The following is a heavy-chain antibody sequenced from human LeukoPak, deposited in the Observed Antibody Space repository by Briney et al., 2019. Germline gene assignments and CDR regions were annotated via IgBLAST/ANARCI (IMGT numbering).Heavy chain of an antibody. CDR2: MSYDGSNK. CDR3: ARDRRPLMHGVCYSY. J-gene: IGHJ4*02. V-gene: IGHV3-30-3*01. D-gene: IGHD2-8*01. CDR1: GFTFSSYA. Sequence: PGGSLRLSCAASGFTFSSYAMHWVRQAPGKGLEWVAVMSYDGSNKYYADSVKGRFTISRDNSKNTLYLQMNSLRAEDTAVYYCARDRRPLMHGVCYSYWGQGTLVTVSS.